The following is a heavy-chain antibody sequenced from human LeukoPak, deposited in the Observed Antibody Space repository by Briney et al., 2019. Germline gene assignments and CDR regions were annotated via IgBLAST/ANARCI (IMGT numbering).Heavy chain of an antibody. V-gene: IGHV4-61*08. D-gene: IGHD3-16*01. CDR3: AGVGDGAYEDY. CDR2: IYYSGST. CDR1: GFSLSTSGVG. J-gene: IGHJ4*02. Sequence: SGPTLVKPTQTLTLTCTFSGFSLSTSGVGVGWIRQPPGKGLEWIGYIYYSGSTNYNPSLKSRVTISVDTSKNQFSLKLSSVTAADTAVYYCAGVGDGAYEDYWGQGTLVTVSS.